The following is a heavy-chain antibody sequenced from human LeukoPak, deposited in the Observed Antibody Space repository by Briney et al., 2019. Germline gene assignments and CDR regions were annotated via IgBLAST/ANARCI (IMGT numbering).Heavy chain of an antibody. CDR2: MSSSGSTI. J-gene: IGHJ6*04. CDR1: GFTFSDYY. V-gene: IGHV3-11*04. Sequence: GGSLRLSCAASGFTFSDYYMSWIRQAPGKGLESVSYMSSSGSTIYYADSVKGRFTFSRDNAKNSLYLQMNSLRAEDTAVYYCARDLARVVVSALDVWGKGTTVTVSS. D-gene: IGHD3-22*01. CDR3: ARDLARVVVSALDV.